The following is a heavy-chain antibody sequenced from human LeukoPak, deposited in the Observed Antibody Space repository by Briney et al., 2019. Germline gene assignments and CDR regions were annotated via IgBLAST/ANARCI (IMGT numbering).Heavy chain of an antibody. J-gene: IGHJ3*02. CDR3: ARIIAVAHDAFDI. D-gene: IGHD6-19*01. CDR1: GYTFTGYY. Sequence: ASVKVSCTASGYTFTGYYMHWVRQAPGQGLEWMGWINPNSGGTNYAQKFEGRVTMTRDTSISTAYMELSRLRSDDTAVYYCARIIAVAHDAFDIWGQGTMVTVSS. V-gene: IGHV1-2*02. CDR2: INPNSGGT.